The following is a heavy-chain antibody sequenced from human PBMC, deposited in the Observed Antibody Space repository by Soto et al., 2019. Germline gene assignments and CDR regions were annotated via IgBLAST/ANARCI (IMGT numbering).Heavy chain of an antibody. CDR2: IYYSGST. V-gene: IGHV4-31*03. CDR1: GGSISSGGYY. Sequence: SETLSLTCTVSGGSISSGGYYWSWIRQHPGKGLEWIGYIYYSGSTYYNPSLKSRVTISVDTSKNQFSLKLSSVTAADTAVYYCARGLSNRLLWFGEATQTHFDYWGQGTLVTVSS. D-gene: IGHD3-10*01. CDR3: ARGLSNRLLWFGEATQTHFDY. J-gene: IGHJ4*02.